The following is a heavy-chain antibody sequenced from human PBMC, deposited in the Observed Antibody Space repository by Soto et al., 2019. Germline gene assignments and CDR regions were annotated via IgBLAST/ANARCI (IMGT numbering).Heavy chain of an antibody. CDR3: ARDMWVVVAATRYYSMDV. V-gene: IGHV4-4*07. J-gene: IGHJ6*02. CDR1: GGSISSYY. D-gene: IGHD2-15*01. Sequence: SETLSLTCTVSGGSISSYYWSWIRQPAGKGLEWIGRIYTSGSTNYNPSLKSRVTMSVDTSKNQFSLKLSSVTAADTAVYYCARDMWVVVAATRYYSMDVWGQGTKVTVSS. CDR2: IYTSGST.